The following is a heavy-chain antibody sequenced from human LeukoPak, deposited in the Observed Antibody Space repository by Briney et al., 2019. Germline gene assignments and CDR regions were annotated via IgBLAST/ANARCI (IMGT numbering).Heavy chain of an antibody. CDR1: GFTVSSNY. CDR3: ARERDGWFDP. D-gene: IGHD5-24*01. Sequence: GGSLRLSCAASGFTVSSNYMSWVRQAPGKGLEWVSVIYSGGSTYYADSVKGRFTISRDNSKNTLYLQMNSLRAGDTAVYYCARERDGWFDPWGQGTLVTVSS. CDR2: IYSGGST. J-gene: IGHJ5*02. V-gene: IGHV3-53*01.